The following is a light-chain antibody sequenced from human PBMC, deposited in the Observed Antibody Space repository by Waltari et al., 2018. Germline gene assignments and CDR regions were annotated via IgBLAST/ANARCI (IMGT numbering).Light chain of an antibody. CDR2: GAS. V-gene: IGKV3-15*01. CDR1: QTIRTN. Sequence: ETVMTQSPASPSVSPGERATLSCRASQTIRTNLAWYQHKPGQAPRLLIHGASTRAPGIPARFSGSGSGTEFTLTISSLQSEDSAVYYCQQYNNWPPGDTFGQGTRLEVK. CDR3: QQYNNWPPGDT. J-gene: IGKJ2*01.